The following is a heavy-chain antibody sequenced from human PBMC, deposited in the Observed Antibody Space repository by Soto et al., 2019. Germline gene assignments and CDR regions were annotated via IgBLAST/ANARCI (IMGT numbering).Heavy chain of an antibody. CDR1: GGSISSGGYS. D-gene: IGHD2-15*01. CDR3: ARVGGLGDCSGGSCYRGVHWFDP. CDR2: IYHSGST. Sequence: SETLSLTCAVSGGSISSGGYSWSWIRQPPGKGLEWIGYIYHSGSTYYNPSLKSRVTISVDRSKNQFSLKLSSVTAADTAVYYCARVGGLGDCSGGSCYRGVHWFDPWGQGTLVTVSS. J-gene: IGHJ5*02. V-gene: IGHV4-30-2*01.